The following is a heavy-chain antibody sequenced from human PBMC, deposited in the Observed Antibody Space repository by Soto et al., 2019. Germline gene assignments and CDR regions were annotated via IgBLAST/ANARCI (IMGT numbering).Heavy chain of an antibody. CDR3: AKIERGYSYGPLDY. Sequence: ETLSLTCTVSGGSITSNYWSWIRQPPGKGLEWIGYIYYSGSTNYNPSLKSRVTISVHTSKNQLSLKLSSVTAADTAVYYCAKIERGYSYGPLDYWGLGTLVTVSS. J-gene: IGHJ4*02. D-gene: IGHD5-18*01. CDR1: GGSITSNY. V-gene: IGHV4-59*13. CDR2: IYYSGST.